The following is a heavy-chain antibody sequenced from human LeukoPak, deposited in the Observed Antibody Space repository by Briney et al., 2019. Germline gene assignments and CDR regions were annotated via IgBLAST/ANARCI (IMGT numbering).Heavy chain of an antibody. CDR2: VIGSGSTT. D-gene: IGHD2-15*01. CDR3: ATPRLDYCSGGRCFDAFDI. Sequence: ETLTLTCAASGFTISSYAMNWIRQPPGKGLEWVSSVIGSGSTTYYADSVKGRFIISRDNSNNTLFLQMNVPTAEAAAIYSGATPRLDYCSGGRCFDAFDIWGQGTMVTVSS. CDR1: GFTISSYA. J-gene: IGHJ3*02. V-gene: IGHV3-23*01.